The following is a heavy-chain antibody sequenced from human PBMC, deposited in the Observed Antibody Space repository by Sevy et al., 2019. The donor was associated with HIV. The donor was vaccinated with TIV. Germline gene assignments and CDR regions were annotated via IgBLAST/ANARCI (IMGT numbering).Heavy chain of an antibody. Sequence: ASVKVSCNASGYTFTNYAMNWVRQAPGQGLEWMGWINTNTGNPTYAQDFTGRFVFSLDTSVSTAYLQISSLKAEDTAVYYCARGRRSGWYGGQDYWGQGTLVTISS. D-gene: IGHD6-19*01. CDR2: INTNTGNP. CDR1: GYTFTNYA. J-gene: IGHJ4*02. V-gene: IGHV7-4-1*02. CDR3: ARGRRSGWYGGQDY.